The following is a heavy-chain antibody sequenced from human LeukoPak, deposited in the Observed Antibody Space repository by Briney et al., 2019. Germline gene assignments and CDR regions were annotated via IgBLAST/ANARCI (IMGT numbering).Heavy chain of an antibody. V-gene: IGHV5-51*01. CDR2: IYPGDSDT. J-gene: IGHJ4*02. CDR3: ARHQRDYDFWSGYNPSYYSDY. D-gene: IGHD3-3*01. Sequence: GESLKISCKGSGYSFTSYWIGWVRQMPGKGLEWMGIIYPGDSDTRYSPSFQGQVTISADKSISTAYLQWSSLKASDTAMYYCARHQRDYDFWSGYNPSYYSDYWGQGTLVTVSS. CDR1: GYSFTSYW.